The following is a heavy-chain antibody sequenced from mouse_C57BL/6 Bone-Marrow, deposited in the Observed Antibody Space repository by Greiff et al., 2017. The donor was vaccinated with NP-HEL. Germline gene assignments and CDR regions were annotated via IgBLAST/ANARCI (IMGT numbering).Heavy chain of an antibody. CDR3: ARGGGYFDV. CDR1: GYSFTGYY. V-gene: IGHV1-42*01. J-gene: IGHJ1*03. Sequence: EVQLQESGPELVKPGASVKISCKASGYSFTGYYMNWVKQSPEKSLEWIGEINPSTGGTTYNQKFKAKATLTVDKSSSTAYMQLKSLTSEDSAVYYCARGGGYFDVWGTGTTVTVSS. CDR2: INPSTGGT.